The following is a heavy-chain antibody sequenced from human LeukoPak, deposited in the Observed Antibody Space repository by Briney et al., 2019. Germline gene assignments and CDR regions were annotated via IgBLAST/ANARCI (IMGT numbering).Heavy chain of an antibody. CDR3: ARDSAPGDTYGLLGIDS. J-gene: IGHJ4*02. V-gene: IGHV1-2*02. CDR1: GYTFTGYY. Sequence: GASVKVSCKASGYTFTGYYMHWVRQAPGQGLEWMGWINPNSGDTNYAQKFQGRVTMTRDTSISTAYMELSRLRSDDTAVYYCARDSAPGDTYGLLGIDSWGQGTLVTVSS. CDR2: INPNSGDT. D-gene: IGHD5-18*01.